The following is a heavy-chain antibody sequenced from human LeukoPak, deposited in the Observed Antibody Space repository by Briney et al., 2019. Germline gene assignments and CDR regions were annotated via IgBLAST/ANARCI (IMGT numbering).Heavy chain of an antibody. CDR3: ARGDY. Sequence: HRASVKVSCRASGYTFTNYDINWVRQATGQGLEWMGWMNSDSGNTGYGQKFQGRVTLTRDTSISTAYMELSSLRSEDTAVYYCARGDYWGQGTLVTVSS. CDR1: GYTFTNYD. V-gene: IGHV1-8*01. J-gene: IGHJ4*02. CDR2: MNSDSGNT.